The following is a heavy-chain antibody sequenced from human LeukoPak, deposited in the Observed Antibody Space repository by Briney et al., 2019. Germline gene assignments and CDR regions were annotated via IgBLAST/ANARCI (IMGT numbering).Heavy chain of an antibody. CDR3: ARTLYIASAPGGFDY. V-gene: IGHV3-53*01. D-gene: IGHD3-16*01. Sequence: GGSLRLSCAASGLTVSSNSMSWVRQAPGKGLEWVSFIYSGGSTYYADSVKGRLTISRDNSKNTLYLQMNSLRADDTAVYYCARTLYIASAPGGFDYWGQGTLVTVSS. J-gene: IGHJ4*02. CDR2: IYSGGST. CDR1: GLTVSSNS.